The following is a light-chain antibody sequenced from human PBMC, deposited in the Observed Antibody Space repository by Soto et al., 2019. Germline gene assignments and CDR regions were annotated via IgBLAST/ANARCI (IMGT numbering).Light chain of an antibody. CDR3: VLYRGGGIAV. J-gene: IGLJ7*01. Sequence: QTVVPQEPSFSGSPGGTVTLTCGLSSGSVSTNYYPSWYQQPPGQAPRTLIHSTNISSSGVPDRFSVSILGNNAALTITGAQEDDDSDYCFVLYRGGGIAVFGGGTPLTVL. CDR2: STN. V-gene: IGLV8-61*01. CDR1: SGSVSTNYY.